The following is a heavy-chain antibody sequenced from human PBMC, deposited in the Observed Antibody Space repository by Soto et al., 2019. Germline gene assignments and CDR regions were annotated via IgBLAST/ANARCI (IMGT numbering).Heavy chain of an antibody. D-gene: IGHD5-12*01. Sequence: EVQLVESGGGLVQPGGSLRLSCAASGFTFSSYSMNWVRQAPGKGLEWVSYISSSSSTIYYADSVKGRFTISRDNAKNSLYLQMNSLRDEDTAVYYCARDLRGYSGYDYYFDYWGQGTLVTVSS. CDR1: GFTFSSYS. V-gene: IGHV3-48*02. CDR2: ISSSSSTI. J-gene: IGHJ4*02. CDR3: ARDLRGYSGYDYYFDY.